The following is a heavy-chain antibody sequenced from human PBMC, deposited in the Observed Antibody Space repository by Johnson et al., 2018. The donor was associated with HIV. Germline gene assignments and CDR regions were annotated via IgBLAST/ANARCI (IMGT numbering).Heavy chain of an antibody. CDR2: ISYDGSNK. V-gene: IGHV3-30-3*01. J-gene: IGHJ3*02. D-gene: IGHD4-17*01. CDR3: ARARMTTVTNDAFDI. CDR1: GFTFSSYA. Sequence: QVQLVESGGGLVQPGGSLRLSCAGAGFTFSSYAMSWVRQAPGKGLEWVAVISYDGSNKYYADSVKGRFTISRDNSKNTLYLQMNSLRAEDTAVYYCARARMTTVTNDAFDIWGQGTMVTVSS.